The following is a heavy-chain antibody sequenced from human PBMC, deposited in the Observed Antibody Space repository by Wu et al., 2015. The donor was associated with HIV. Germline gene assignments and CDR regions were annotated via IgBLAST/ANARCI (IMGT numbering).Heavy chain of an antibody. J-gene: IGHJ4*02. CDR3: ASGIQAGGANY. V-gene: IGHV1-2*02. CDR2: INPNTGAT. D-gene: IGHD5-18*01. CDR1: GYTFIGYY. Sequence: QVQLVQSGAEVKEPGASVKVSCKASGYTFIGYYMHWVRQAPGQGFEWMGWINPNTGATNYARSIQGRVTMTRDTSINTVYMDLTRLRLDDTAIYYCASGIQAGGANYWGQGTLVTVSS.